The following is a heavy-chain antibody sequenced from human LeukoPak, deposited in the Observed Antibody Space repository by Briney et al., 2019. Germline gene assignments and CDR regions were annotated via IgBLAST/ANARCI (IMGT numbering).Heavy chain of an antibody. V-gene: IGHV1-2*02. J-gene: IGHJ3*02. Sequence: ASVKVSCKASGYTFTDHYMHWVRQAPGQGLEWMGWMNSKSGGTSYAQRFQGRVTMTRDTSISTAYMELSRLRSDDTAVYYCARGYCSSTSCFDAFDIWGQGTMVTVSS. CDR1: GYTFTDHY. D-gene: IGHD2-2*01. CDR3: ARGYCSSTSCFDAFDI. CDR2: MNSKSGGT.